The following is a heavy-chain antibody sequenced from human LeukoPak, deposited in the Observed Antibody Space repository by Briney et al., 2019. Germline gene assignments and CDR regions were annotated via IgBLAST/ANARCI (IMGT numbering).Heavy chain of an antibody. V-gene: IGHV5-51*01. D-gene: IGHD5-24*01. J-gene: IGHJ6*02. CDR1: GYSFTSYW. CDR2: IYPGDSDA. CDR3: ARRMATNHYYAMDV. Sequence: GESLEISCQGSGYSFTSYWIGWVRQMPGKGLELMGIIYPGDSDARYSPSFQGQVTISADKSINTAYLQWSSLKASDTAMYYCARRMATNHYYAMDVWGQGTTVTVSS.